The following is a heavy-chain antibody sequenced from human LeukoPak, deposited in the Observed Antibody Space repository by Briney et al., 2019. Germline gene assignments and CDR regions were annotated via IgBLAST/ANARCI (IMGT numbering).Heavy chain of an antibody. Sequence: SPTLSLTCTVSGGSISSSSYYWGWIRQPPGKGLEWIGTVYYSASTYYSPSLKSRVTISIDTSKNQFSLKLTSVTAADTAVYYCARHTDSTVTPLNYWGQGTLVTVSS. CDR2: VYYSAST. V-gene: IGHV4-39*01. CDR1: GGSISSSSYY. J-gene: IGHJ4*02. D-gene: IGHD4-17*01. CDR3: ARHTDSTVTPLNY.